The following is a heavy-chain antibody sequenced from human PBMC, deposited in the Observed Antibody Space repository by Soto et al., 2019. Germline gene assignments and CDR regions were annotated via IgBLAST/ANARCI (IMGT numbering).Heavy chain of an antibody. J-gene: IGHJ4*02. Sequence: SGGSLRLSCAASGFTFSSYGMHWVRQAPGKGLEWVAVISYYGSNKYYADSVKGRFTISRDNSKNTLYLQMNSLRVEDTAVYYCAKMGVWGSYRNNRGEGYWGQGT. CDR1: GFTFSSYG. CDR2: ISYYGSNK. CDR3: AKMGVWGSYRNNRGEGY. D-gene: IGHD3-16*02. V-gene: IGHV3-30*18.